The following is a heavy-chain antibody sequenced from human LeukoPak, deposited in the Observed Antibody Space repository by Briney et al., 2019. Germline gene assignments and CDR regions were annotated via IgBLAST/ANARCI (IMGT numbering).Heavy chain of an antibody. V-gene: IGHV3-11*01. D-gene: IGHD5-18*01. Sequence: PGGSLRLSCAASGFIFSDYYMFWIRQAPGKGLEWVSYISNSGSIIYYADSVKGRFTVSRDNAKDSLYLQMNSLRAEDTAVYYCARAVSADTAMVYFDYWGQGTLVTVSS. CDR3: ARAVSADTAMVYFDY. J-gene: IGHJ4*02. CDR1: GFIFSDYY. CDR2: ISNSGSII.